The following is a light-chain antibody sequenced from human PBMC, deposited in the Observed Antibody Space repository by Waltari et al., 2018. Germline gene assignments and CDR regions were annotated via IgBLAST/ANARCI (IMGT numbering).Light chain of an antibody. V-gene: IGKV3-11*01. CDR2: DTS. Sequence: EIVLTQSPATLSLSPGEEATLSCGARQILTSYLAWYQQKPGRAPRLLIYDTSNRATGIPARFSGSGSGTDFTLIISSLEPEDFGVYYCQQRSTFGQGTKLEIK. CDR3: QQRST. J-gene: IGKJ2*01. CDR1: QILTSY.